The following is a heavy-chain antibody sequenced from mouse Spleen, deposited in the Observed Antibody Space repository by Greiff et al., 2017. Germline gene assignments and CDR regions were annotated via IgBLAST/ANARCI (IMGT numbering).Heavy chain of an antibody. CDR3: ARADRDYFDY. D-gene: IGHD3-1*01. J-gene: IGHJ2*01. CDR1: GYAFSSSW. CDR2: IYPGDGDT. Sequence: VKLQESGPELVKPGASVKISCKASGYAFSSSWMNWVKQRPGKGLEWIGRIYPGDGDTNYNGKFKGKATLTADKSSSTAYMQLSSLTSEDSAVYFCARADRDYFDYWGQGTTLTVSS. V-gene: IGHV1-82*01.